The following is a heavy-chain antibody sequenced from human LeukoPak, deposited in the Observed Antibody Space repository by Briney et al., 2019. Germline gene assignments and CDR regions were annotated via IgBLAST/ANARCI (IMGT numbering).Heavy chain of an antibody. CDR3: ARDLPRARDFDY. J-gene: IGHJ4*02. CDR1: GGIFGSYA. V-gene: IGHV1-69*05. Sequence: SVKVSCKASGGIFGSYAISWVRQAPGQGLEWMGGIIPIFGTANYAQKFQGRVTITTDESTSTAYMELRSLRSDDTAVYYCARDLPRARDFDYWGQGTLVTVSS. CDR2: IIPIFGTA. D-gene: IGHD6-6*01.